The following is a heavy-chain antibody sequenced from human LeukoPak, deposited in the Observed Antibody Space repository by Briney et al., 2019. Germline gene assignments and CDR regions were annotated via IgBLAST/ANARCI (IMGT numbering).Heavy chain of an antibody. J-gene: IGHJ4*02. D-gene: IGHD2-21*01. CDR3: AKDFRIGYSAHFDY. Sequence: GGSLRLSCVGSGFTFRSHAMSWVRQAPEKGLEFVSGIYENGGTTYYADSVKGRFSISRDNSKNTLYLQMDSLRGEDTAVYYCAKDFRIGYSAHFDYWAREPWSPSPQ. CDR2: IYENGGTT. V-gene: IGHV3-23*01. CDR1: GFTFRSHA.